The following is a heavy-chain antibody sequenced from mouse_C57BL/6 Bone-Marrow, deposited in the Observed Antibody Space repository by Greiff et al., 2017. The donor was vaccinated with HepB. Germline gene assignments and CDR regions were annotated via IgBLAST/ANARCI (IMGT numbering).Heavy chain of an antibody. J-gene: IGHJ2*01. CDR1: GYAFSSYW. V-gene: IGHV1-80*01. CDR2: IYPGDGDT. Sequence: VKLQESGAELVKPGASVKISCKASGYAFSSYWMNWVKQRPGKGLEWIGQIYPGDGDTNYNGKFKGKATLTADKSSSTAYMQLSSLTSEDSAVYFCARREGNFLFDYGGQGTTLTVSS. CDR3: ARREGNFLFDY. D-gene: IGHD2-1*01.